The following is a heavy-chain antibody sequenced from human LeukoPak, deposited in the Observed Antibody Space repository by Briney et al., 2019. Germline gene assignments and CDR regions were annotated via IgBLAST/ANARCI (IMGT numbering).Heavy chain of an antibody. CDR1: GYIFSHYW. D-gene: IGHD6-19*01. CDR2: IYPDESDT. J-gene: IGHJ4*02. Sequence: GESLNLSCTGSGYIFSHYWIGWVRQMPGKGLEWMGIIYPDESDTIYSPSFQGHVTTSADKSISTTYLQWDSLKASDTGMYYCGRQVVRSSSGWKFGYWGQGTLVTVSS. CDR3: GRQVVRSSSGWKFGY. V-gene: IGHV5-51*01.